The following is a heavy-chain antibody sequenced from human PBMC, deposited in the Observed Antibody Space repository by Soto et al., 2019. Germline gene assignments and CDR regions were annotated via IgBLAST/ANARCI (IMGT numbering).Heavy chain of an antibody. CDR2: INAGNGNT. CDR1: ENTFPSYA. D-gene: IGHD3-9*01. V-gene: IGHV1-3*01. CDR3: ARAIPHYDILTGYYRGPDAFDI. Sequence: QVQLVKSGVEVKKPGASVKVSSKPSENTFPSYAMHWVRQAPGQRLEWMGWINAGNGNTKYSQKFQGRVTITRDTSASTAYMELSSLRSEDTAVYYCARAIPHYDILTGYYRGPDAFDIWGQGTMVTVSS. J-gene: IGHJ3*02.